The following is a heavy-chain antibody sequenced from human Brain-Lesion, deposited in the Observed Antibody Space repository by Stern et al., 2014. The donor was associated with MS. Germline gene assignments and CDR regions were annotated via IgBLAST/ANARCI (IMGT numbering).Heavy chain of an antibody. V-gene: IGHV4-31*03. CDR1: GDSITSGGYY. CDR3: ARDWSGTSIHLAPAYGGHIRFDP. CDR2: IYYSGAT. J-gene: IGHJ5*02. D-gene: IGHD5-18*01. Sequence: VQLEESGPGLVKPSQTLSLTCTVSGDSITSGGYYWSWIRQHPGRGLEWIGYIYYSGATFYNPSLKSRVTISLGTSQNQFSLRLSSVTAADTAIYYCARDWSGTSIHLAPAYGGHIRFDPWGQGILVTVSS.